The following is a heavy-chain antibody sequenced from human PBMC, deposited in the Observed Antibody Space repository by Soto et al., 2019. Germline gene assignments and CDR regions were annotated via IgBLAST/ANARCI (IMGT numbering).Heavy chain of an antibody. CDR2: IYYSGST. D-gene: IGHD4-4*01. Sequence: KTSETLSLTCTVSGGSISSYYWSWIRQPPGKGLEWIGYIYYSGSTNYNPSLRSRVTISVDTSKDQFSLKLSSVTAADTAVYYCARGRGNLFDYWGQGTLVTVSS. J-gene: IGHJ4*02. V-gene: IGHV4-59*01. CDR3: ARGRGNLFDY. CDR1: GGSISSYY.